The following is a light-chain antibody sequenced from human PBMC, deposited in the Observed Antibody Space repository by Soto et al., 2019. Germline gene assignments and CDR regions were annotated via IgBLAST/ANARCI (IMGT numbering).Light chain of an antibody. J-gene: IGKJ1*01. V-gene: IGKV3-20*01. Sequence: EIVLTQSPGTLSLSPGERATLSCRASQSVRSNYLAWYQQKPGQAPRPLIYDASSRATGIPDRFSGSGSGTDFTLTISRLEPEDFAVYYCQQYGSSPQTFGQGTKVEIK. CDR2: DAS. CDR3: QQYGSSPQT. CDR1: QSVRSNY.